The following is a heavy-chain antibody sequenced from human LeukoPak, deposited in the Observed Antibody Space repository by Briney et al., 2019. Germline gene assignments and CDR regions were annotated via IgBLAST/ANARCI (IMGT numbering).Heavy chain of an antibody. V-gene: IGHV3-30-3*01. CDR1: GFTFSSYA. Sequence: SGGSLRLSCAASGFTFSSYAMHWVRQAPGKGLEWVAVISYDGSNKYYADSVKGRFTISRDNSKNTLYLQMNSLRAEDTAVYYCAAVAVAGTRNGYWGQGTLVTVSS. J-gene: IGHJ4*02. D-gene: IGHD6-19*01. CDR2: ISYDGSNK. CDR3: AAVAVAGTRNGY.